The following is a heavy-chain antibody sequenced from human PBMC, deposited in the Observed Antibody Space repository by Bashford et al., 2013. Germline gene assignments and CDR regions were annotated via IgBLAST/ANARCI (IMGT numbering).Heavy chain of an antibody. J-gene: IGHJ4*02. CDR3: AKGIGAVARGXYHPFDY. V-gene: IGHV3-23*01. Sequence: GSLRLSCAASGFTFSSYAMSWVRQAPGKGLEWVSAISGSGGSTYYADSVKGRFTISRDNSKNTVFLQMNSLRAEDTALYYCAKGIGAVARGXYHPFDYVGPGNPGHRLL. CDR2: ISGSGGST. D-gene: IGHD3-10*01. CDR1: GFTFSSYA.